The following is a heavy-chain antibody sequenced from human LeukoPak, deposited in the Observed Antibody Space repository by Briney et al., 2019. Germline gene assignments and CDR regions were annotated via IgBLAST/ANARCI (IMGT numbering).Heavy chain of an antibody. V-gene: IGHV3-30-3*01. CDR2: ISYDGSNK. CDR3: ATWYSSGWYEFDY. Sequence: GGSLRLSCAASGFTFSSYAMQWVRQAPGKGLEWVAVISYDGSNKYYADSVKGRFTISRDNSKNTLYLQMNSLRAEDTAVYYCATWYSSGWYEFDYWGQGTLVTVSS. J-gene: IGHJ4*02. D-gene: IGHD6-19*01. CDR1: GFTFSSYA.